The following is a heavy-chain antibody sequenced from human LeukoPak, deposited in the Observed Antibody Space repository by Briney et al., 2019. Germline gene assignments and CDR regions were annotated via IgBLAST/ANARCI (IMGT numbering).Heavy chain of an antibody. D-gene: IGHD2-21*02. Sequence: SETLPLTCTVSGGSVSSSLYYWGWIRQPPGKGLEWIGNIFSSGTTYYNQSLKSRVTISVDTSKNQFSLKVRGVTAADTAVYYCARRKDEVTATFDYWGQGILVTVSS. CDR3: ARRKDEVTATFDY. CDR2: IFSSGTT. J-gene: IGHJ4*02. CDR1: GGSVSSSLYY. V-gene: IGHV4-39*01.